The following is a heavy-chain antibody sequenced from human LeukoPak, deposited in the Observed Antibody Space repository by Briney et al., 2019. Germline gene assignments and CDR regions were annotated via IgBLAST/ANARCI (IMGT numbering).Heavy chain of an antibody. D-gene: IGHD7-27*01. V-gene: IGHV3-7*01. Sequence: GGSLRLSCAASGFTFSNAWMTWVRQAPGKGLEWVANIKTDGSQIYYVDSVKGRFTISRDNAKNSLYLQMNSLRAEDTAVYYCARDLNWETYWGQGTLVSVSS. CDR1: GFTFSNAW. CDR3: ARDLNWETY. CDR2: IKTDGSQI. J-gene: IGHJ4*02.